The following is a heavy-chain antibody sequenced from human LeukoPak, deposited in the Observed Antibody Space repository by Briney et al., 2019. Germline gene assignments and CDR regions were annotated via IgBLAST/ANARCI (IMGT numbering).Heavy chain of an antibody. CDR1: GYTFTSYA. D-gene: IGHD3-9*01. Sequence: ASVKVSCKASGYTFTSYAINWVRQATEHGLEWMGWMNPNGGNTSYAQKFQGRVTMTRNTSISTAYMGLSSLRSEDTAVYYCARGPGRRLRYLDWFLNWFDPWGQGTRVTVSS. CDR3: ARGPGRRLRYLDWFLNWFDP. CDR2: MNPNGGNT. J-gene: IGHJ5*02. V-gene: IGHV1-8*01.